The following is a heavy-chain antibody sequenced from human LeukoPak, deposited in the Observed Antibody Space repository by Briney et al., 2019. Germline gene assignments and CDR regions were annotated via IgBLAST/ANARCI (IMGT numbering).Heavy chain of an antibody. J-gene: IGHJ6*02. V-gene: IGHV3-66*01. D-gene: IGHD3-22*01. CDR3: ARGGNYYDSSGYFAGMDV. CDR2: IYSGDST. CDR1: GFTVSSNY. Sequence: PGGSLRLSCAASGFTVSSNYMSWVRQAPGKGLKWVSVIYSGDSTYYADSVKGRFTFSRDNSKNTLYLQMNSLRAEDTAVYYCARGGNYYDSSGYFAGMDVWGQGTTVTVSS.